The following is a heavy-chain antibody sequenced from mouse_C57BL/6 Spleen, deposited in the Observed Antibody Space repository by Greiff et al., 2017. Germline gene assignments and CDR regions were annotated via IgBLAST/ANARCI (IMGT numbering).Heavy chain of an antibody. V-gene: IGHV3-5*01. D-gene: IGHD1-1*01. CDR1: GISITTGNYR. J-gene: IGHJ2*01. CDR2: IYYSGTI. CDR3: ARAYYGSSHYFDY. Sequence: VQLKESGPGLVKPSQTVFLTCTVTGISITTGNYRWSWIRQFPGNKLEWIGYIYYSGTITYNPSLTSRTTITRDTPKNQFFLEMNSLTAEDTATYYCARAYYGSSHYFDYWGQGTTLTVSS.